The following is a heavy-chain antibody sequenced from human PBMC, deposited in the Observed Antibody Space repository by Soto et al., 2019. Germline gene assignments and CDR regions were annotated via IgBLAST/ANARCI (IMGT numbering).Heavy chain of an antibody. J-gene: IGHJ3*02. V-gene: IGHV1-69*18. CDR3: ARGWVDEAFDI. CDR2: FIPRIDKI. CDR1: GGPLISFT. Sequence: QVQLVQSGPEVKKPGSSVTVSCTASGGPLISFTIYWVRQAPGQGFEWMGSFIPRIDKINYSQKFQDRVTLTADESSNTAYMELSSLTSGDAAVYYCARGWVDEAFDIWGQGTLVTISS. D-gene: IGHD2-15*01.